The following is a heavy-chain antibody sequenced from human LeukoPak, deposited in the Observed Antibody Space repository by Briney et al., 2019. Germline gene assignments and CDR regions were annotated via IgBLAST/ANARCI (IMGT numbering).Heavy chain of an antibody. CDR1: GFTFSTYS. D-gene: IGHD3-3*01. Sequence: GGSLRLSCAASGFTFSTYSMNWVRQAPGKGLEWISYISTSSSTIYYADSVKGRFTISSDNANNSLYLQMNSLRAEDTAVYYCARSLRNAFDIWGQGTMVTVSS. V-gene: IGHV3-48*01. CDR2: ISTSSSTI. CDR3: ARSLRNAFDI. J-gene: IGHJ3*02.